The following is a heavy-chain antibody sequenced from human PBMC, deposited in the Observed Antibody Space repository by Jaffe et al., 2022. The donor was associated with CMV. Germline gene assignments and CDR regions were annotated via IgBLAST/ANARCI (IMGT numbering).Heavy chain of an antibody. CDR2: ISWNSGSI. V-gene: IGHV3-9*01. D-gene: IGHD6-6*01. J-gene: IGHJ6*02. CDR1: GFTFDDYA. Sequence: EVQLVESGGGLVQPGRSLRLSCAASGFTFDDYAMHWVRQAPGKGLEWVSGISWNSGSIGYADSVKGRFTISRDNAKNSLYLQMNSLRAEDTALYYCASARGYYYYGMDVWGQGTTVTVSS. CDR3: ASARGYYYYGMDV.